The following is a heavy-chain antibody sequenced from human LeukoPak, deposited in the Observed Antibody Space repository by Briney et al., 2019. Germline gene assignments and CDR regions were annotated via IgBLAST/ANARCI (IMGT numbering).Heavy chain of an antibody. V-gene: IGHV4-39*07. J-gene: IGHJ4*02. CDR2: IYYSGST. CDR1: GGSISSGTFY. D-gene: IGHD6-13*01. CDR3: ARDHGSSWYTFDY. Sequence: PSETLSLTCTVSGGSISSGTFYWGWIRQPPGKGLEWIGTIYYSGSTYYNPSLKSRVTISVDTSKNQFSLKLTSVTAADTAVYYCARDHGSSWYTFDYWGQGNLVTVSS.